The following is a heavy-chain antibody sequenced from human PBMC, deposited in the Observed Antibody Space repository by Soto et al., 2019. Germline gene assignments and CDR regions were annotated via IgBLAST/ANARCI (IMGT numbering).Heavy chain of an antibody. CDR2: ISYDGSNK. Sequence: LGWSLRLSCAASGFTFSSYGVHWVRQAPGKGLEWVAVISYDGSNKYYADSVKGRFTISRANSKNTLYLQMNSLRAEDKAVYYGPKDYRSGCLDNWGQGP. V-gene: IGHV3-30*18. CDR3: PKDYRSGCLDN. J-gene: IGHJ4*02. D-gene: IGHD6-19*01. CDR1: GFTFSSYG.